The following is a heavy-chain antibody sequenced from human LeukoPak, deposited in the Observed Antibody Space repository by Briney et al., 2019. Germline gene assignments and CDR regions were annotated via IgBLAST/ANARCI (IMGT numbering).Heavy chain of an antibody. CDR2: IYYSGST. CDR3: AGGTKWFGEFDRWFDP. J-gene: IGHJ5*02. D-gene: IGHD3-10*01. CDR1: GGSISSYY. Sequence: SESLSLTCTASGGSISSYYWSWIRQPPGKGLEWIGYIYYSGSTKYNASPKSRVAISVDRSKNQFSLKLSSVTGADTAVYSCAGGTKWFGEFDRWFDPWGQGPLVTVSS. V-gene: IGHV4-59*01.